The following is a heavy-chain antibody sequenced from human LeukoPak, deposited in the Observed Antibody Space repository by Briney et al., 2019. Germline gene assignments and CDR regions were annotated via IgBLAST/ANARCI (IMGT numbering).Heavy chain of an antibody. CDR3: ARSIAATGGDFDY. CDR1: GGSFSGYY. J-gene: IGHJ4*02. Sequence: PSETLSLTCAVYGGSFSGYYWSWIRQPPGKGLEWIGEINHSGSTNYNPSPKSRVTISVDTSKNQFSLKLSSVTAADTAVYYCARSIAATGGDFDYWGQGTLVTVSS. V-gene: IGHV4-34*01. D-gene: IGHD5-12*01. CDR2: INHSGST.